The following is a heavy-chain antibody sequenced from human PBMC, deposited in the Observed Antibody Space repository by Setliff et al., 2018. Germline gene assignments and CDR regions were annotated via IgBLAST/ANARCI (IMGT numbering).Heavy chain of an antibody. D-gene: IGHD3-10*01. V-gene: IGHV1-18*01. J-gene: IGHJ4*02. CDR2: ISAYNGNT. CDR1: GYTFTSYG. CDR3: APLTRRYGSGSYPFDY. Sequence: ASVKVSCKASGYTFTSYGISWVRQAPGQGLEWMGWISAYNGNTNYAQKLQGRVTMTEDTSTDTAYMELSSLRSEDTAVYYCAPLTRRYGSGSYPFDYWGQGTLVTVSS.